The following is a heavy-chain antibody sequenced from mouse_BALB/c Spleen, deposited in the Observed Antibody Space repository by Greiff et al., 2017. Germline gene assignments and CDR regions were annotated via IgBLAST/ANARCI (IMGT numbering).Heavy chain of an antibody. D-gene: IGHD2-14*01. V-gene: IGHV1-9*01. J-gene: IGHJ3*01. Sequence: QVQLQQSGAELMKPGASVKISCKATGYTFSSYWIEWVKQRPGHGLEWIGEILPGSGSTNYNEKFKGKATFTADTSSNTAYMQLSSLTSEDSAVYYCARRGNRYGAWFAYWGQGTLVTVSA. CDR2: ILPGSGST. CDR3: ARRGNRYGAWFAY. CDR1: GYTFSSYW.